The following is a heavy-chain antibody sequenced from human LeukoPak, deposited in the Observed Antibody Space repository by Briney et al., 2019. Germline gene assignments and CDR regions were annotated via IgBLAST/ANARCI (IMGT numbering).Heavy chain of an antibody. J-gene: IGHJ4*02. Sequence: GGSLRLSCLTSGFTFSTNAMSWVRQAPGKGLEWISGISGSGASTYYADSVTGRFTISRDNSRNTLYLQMNSLRGDDTAVYYCAKDVGKWESLHFFDYWGQGTLVAVSS. V-gene: IGHV3-23*01. CDR3: AKDVGKWESLHFFDY. CDR1: GFTFSTNA. CDR2: ISGSGAST. D-gene: IGHD1-26*01.